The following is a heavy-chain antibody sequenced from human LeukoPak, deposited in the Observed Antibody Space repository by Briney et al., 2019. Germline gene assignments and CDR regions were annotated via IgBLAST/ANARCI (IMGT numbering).Heavy chain of an antibody. Sequence: SETLSLTCGVYDESFSGPYWSWIRQPPGKGLEWIGEINDGGYTNYNPSLESRVTLSVDTSKKQFSLNLRSVTAADTAVYYCARAFGNVRGATWGQGTLGTVSS. J-gene: IGHJ5*02. D-gene: IGHD3-10*01. V-gene: IGHV4-34*01. CDR1: DESFSGPY. CDR3: ARAFGNVRGAT. CDR2: INDGGYT.